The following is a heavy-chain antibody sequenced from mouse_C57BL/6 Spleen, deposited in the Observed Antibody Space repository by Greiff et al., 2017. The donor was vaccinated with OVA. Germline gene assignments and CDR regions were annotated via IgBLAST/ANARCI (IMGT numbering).Heavy chain of an antibody. CDR1: GYTFTSYW. Sequence: VQLQQSGAELVKPGASVKLSCKASGYTFTSYWMQWVKQRPGQGLEWIGEIDPSDSYTNYNQKFKGKATLTVDTSSSTAYMQLSSLTSEDSAVYYCASLPYYGSSYGYYAMDYWGQGTSVTVSS. J-gene: IGHJ4*01. CDR2: IDPSDSYT. CDR3: ASLPYYGSSYGYYAMDY. D-gene: IGHD1-1*01. V-gene: IGHV1-50*01.